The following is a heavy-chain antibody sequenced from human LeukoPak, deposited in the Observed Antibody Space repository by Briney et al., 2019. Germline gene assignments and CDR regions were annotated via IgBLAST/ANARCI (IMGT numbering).Heavy chain of an antibody. CDR1: GFTFSSYG. CDR2: ISYDGSNK. Sequence: GRSLRLSCAASGFTFSSYGMHWVRQAPGKGLEWVAVISYDGSNKYYADSVKGRFTISRDNSKNTLYLQMNSLRAEDTAVYYCAKDRDDSSGYYYYYGMDVWAKGPRSPSP. D-gene: IGHD3-22*01. CDR3: AKDRDDSSGYYYYYGMDV. V-gene: IGHV3-30*18. J-gene: IGHJ6*02.